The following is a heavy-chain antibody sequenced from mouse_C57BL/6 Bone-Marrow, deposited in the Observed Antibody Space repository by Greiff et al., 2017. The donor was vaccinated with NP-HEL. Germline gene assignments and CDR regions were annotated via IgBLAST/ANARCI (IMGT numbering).Heavy chain of an antibody. CDR2: IRNKANGYTT. J-gene: IGHJ4*01. V-gene: IGHV7-3*01. CDR1: GFTFTDYY. D-gene: IGHD5-5*01. CDR3: ARYPYLYAMDY. Sequence: EVQVVESGGGLVQPGGSLSLSCAASGFTFTDYYMSWVRQPPGKALEWLGFIRNKANGYTTEYSASVKGRFTISRDNSQSILYLQMNALRAEDSATYYCARYPYLYAMDYWGQGTSVTVSS.